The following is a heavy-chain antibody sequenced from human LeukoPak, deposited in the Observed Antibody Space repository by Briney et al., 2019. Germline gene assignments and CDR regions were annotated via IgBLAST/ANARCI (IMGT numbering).Heavy chain of an antibody. CDR2: INHSGST. D-gene: IGHD3-10*01. J-gene: IGHJ6*03. V-gene: IGHV4-34*01. CDR3: ARKAGDSYYYYMDV. Sequence: PSETLSLTCAVSGGSISTYYWSWIRQPPGKGLEWIGEINHSGSTNYNPSLKSRVTISVDTSKNQFSLKLSSVTAADTAVYYRARKAGDSYYYYMDVWGKGTTVTVSS. CDR1: GGSISTYY.